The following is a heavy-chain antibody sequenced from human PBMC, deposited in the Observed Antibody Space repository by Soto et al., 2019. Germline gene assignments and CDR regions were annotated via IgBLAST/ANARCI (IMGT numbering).Heavy chain of an antibody. CDR2: IYHSGST. V-gene: IGHV4-4*02. CDR3: ARVVGSGSYYRYYYYGMDV. J-gene: IGHJ6*02. Sequence: SETLSLTCAVSGGSISSSNWWSWVRQPPGKGLEWIGEIYHSGSTNYNPSLKSRVTISVDTSKNQFSLKLSSVTAADTAVYYCARVVGSGSYYRYYYYGMDVWGQGTTVTVSS. CDR1: GGSISSSNW. D-gene: IGHD3-10*01.